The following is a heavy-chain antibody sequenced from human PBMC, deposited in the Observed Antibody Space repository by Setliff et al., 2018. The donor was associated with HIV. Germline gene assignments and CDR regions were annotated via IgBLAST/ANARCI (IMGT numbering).Heavy chain of an antibody. D-gene: IGHD3-9*01. CDR1: GHRLTELS. CDR2: FDPEDDET. CDR3: ATSGFYDILTGPTPGAFDI. J-gene: IGHJ3*02. Sequence: ASVKVSCKVSGHRLTELSIHWVRQAPGEGLEWVGGFDPEDDETVYAEKFQGRVTMTEDTSTDTAYMALSSPGSEDTAMYYCATSGFYDILTGPTPGAFDIWGQGTLVTVSS. V-gene: IGHV1-24*01.